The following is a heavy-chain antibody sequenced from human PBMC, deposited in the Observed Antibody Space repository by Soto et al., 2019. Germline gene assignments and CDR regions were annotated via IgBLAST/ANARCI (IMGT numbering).Heavy chain of an antibody. CDR1: GFSVSDHF. D-gene: IGHD1-20*01. J-gene: IGHJ4*02. CDR2: ITNRATGDTT. CDR3: ASSITQMLTD. Sequence: EVQLVESGGGLVQSGGSLRLSCTASGFSVSDHFMDWVRQTPGTGLEWLGQITNRATGDTTFYAASVKGRFTVSKDESRNSLYLQMNSLKTEDTAVYYCASSITQMLTDWGQGTLVAFAS. V-gene: IGHV3-72*01.